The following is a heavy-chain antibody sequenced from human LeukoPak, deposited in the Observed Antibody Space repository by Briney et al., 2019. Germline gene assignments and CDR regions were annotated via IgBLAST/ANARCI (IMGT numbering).Heavy chain of an antibody. D-gene: IGHD2-2*01. CDR3: ARDIATLGYCSSTSCSPLDY. Sequence: GGSLRLSCAASGFTFSSYGMHWVRQAPGKGLEWVAFIRYDGSNKYYADSVKGRFTISRDNSKNTLYLQLNSLRADDTAVYYCARDIATLGYCSSTSCSPLDYWGQGTLVTVSS. CDR1: GFTFSSYG. CDR2: IRYDGSNK. J-gene: IGHJ4*02. V-gene: IGHV3-30*02.